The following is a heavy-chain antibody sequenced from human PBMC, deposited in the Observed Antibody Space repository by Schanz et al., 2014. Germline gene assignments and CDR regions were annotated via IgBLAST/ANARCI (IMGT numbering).Heavy chain of an antibody. CDR3: ARELPGVVAFDF. CDR1: GFMFSSYG. J-gene: IGHJ3*01. CDR2: ISYDGSFK. D-gene: IGHD7-27*01. V-gene: IGHV3-33*08. Sequence: VQLVESGGGVVQPGRSLRLSCAASGFMFSSYGMHWVRQAPGKGLEWVAVISYDGSFKNYADSVRGRITMSRDNSKNTMYLQINNLRADDTAVYYCARELPGVVAFDFWGQGTMVTVSS.